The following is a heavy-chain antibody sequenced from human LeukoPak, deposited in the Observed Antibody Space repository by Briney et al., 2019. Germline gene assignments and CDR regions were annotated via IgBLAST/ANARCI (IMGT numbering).Heavy chain of an antibody. CDR1: GFTFSSYW. D-gene: IGHD6-19*01. J-gene: IGHJ4*02. Sequence: GGSLRLSCAASGFTFSSYWMHWLRQAPGKGLVWVSRINSDGSSTSYADSVKGRFTISRDNAKNTLYLQMNSLRAEDTAMYYCARVPRGWSIDYWGQGTLVTVSS. CDR2: INSDGSST. CDR3: ARVPRGWSIDY. V-gene: IGHV3-74*01.